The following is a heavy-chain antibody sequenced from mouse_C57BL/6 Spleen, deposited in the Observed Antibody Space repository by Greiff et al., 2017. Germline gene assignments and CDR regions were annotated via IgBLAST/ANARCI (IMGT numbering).Heavy chain of an antibody. J-gene: IGHJ3*01. CDR1: GFTFSSYA. CDR2: ISDGGSYT. D-gene: IGHD4-1*01. CDR3: ARDTGTAWFAY. Sequence: EVKLQESGGGLVKPGGSLKLSCAASGFTFSSYAMSWVRQTPEKRLEWVATISDGGSYTYYPDNVKGRFTISRDNAKNNLYLQMSHLKSEDTAMYYCARDTGTAWFAYWGQGTLVTVSA. V-gene: IGHV5-4*01.